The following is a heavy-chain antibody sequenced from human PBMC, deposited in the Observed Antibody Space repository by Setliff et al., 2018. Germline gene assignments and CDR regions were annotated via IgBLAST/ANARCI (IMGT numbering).Heavy chain of an antibody. CDR1: GGSFSGYY. Sequence: PSETLSLTCVVYGGSFSGYYWSWIRQPPGEGLEWIGEINHSGSTNYNPSLKSRVTISVDTSKNQFSLKLTSVTAADTAVYYCARDILSSGWYFDYYYYYMDVWGKGTTVTVSS. CDR2: INHSGST. V-gene: IGHV4-34*01. J-gene: IGHJ6*03. CDR3: ARDILSSGWYFDYYYYYMDV. D-gene: IGHD6-19*01.